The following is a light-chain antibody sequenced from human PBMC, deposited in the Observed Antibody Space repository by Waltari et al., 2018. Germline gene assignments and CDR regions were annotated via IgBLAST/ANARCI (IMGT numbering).Light chain of an antibody. Sequence: DIVMTQSPDSLAVSLGERATIHCKSSQSVLYSSHNKNSLAWYQQKPGQPPKFLIHWASTRESGVPDRFSGSGSGTDFTLTISSLQAEDVAVYYCQQFYSTPLTFGGGTKVEIK. CDR3: QQFYSTPLT. CDR2: WAS. CDR1: QSVLYSSHNKNS. J-gene: IGKJ4*01. V-gene: IGKV4-1*01.